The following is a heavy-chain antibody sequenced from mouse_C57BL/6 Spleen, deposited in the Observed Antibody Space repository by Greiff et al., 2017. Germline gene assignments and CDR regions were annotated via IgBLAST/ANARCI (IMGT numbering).Heavy chain of an antibody. J-gene: IGHJ2*01. V-gene: IGHV14-3*01. Sequence: EVQLQQSVAELVRPGASVKLSCTASGFNIKNTYMHWVKQRPEQGLEWIGRIDPANGNTKYAPKFQGKATLTADKSSNTAYLQLSSLTSEDTAIYYCARDWDKRGDYFDYWGQGTTLTVSS. CDR1: GFNIKNTY. CDR2: IDPANGNT. D-gene: IGHD4-1*01. CDR3: ARDWDKRGDYFDY.